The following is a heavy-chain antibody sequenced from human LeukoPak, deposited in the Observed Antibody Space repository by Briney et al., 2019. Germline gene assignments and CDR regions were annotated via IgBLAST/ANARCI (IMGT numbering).Heavy chain of an antibody. CDR2: INPNIGVT. J-gene: IGHJ3*02. Sequence: ASVKVSCKASGYTFTASYIHWVRQAPGQGLEWMGWINPNIGVTNPAQKFQGRVSMTRATSITTVYMELSRLTSDDTAVYYCATSTVADSDAFDIWGQGTMVTVSS. V-gene: IGHV1-2*02. CDR3: ATSTVADSDAFDI. D-gene: IGHD4-17*01. CDR1: GYTFTASY.